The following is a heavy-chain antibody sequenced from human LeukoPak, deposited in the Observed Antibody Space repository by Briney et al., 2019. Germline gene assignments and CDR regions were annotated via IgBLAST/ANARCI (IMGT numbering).Heavy chain of an antibody. D-gene: IGHD3-10*01. Sequence: GGSLRLSCVASEFIFSDYWMSWVRQSPGKGLEWVANIKQGGREEKYVGSVKGRFAISRDAAKSTLYLQMDSLSGDDTAVYYCARDNGGWFDSWGRGTLVTVSS. CDR2: IKQGGREE. CDR3: ARDNGGWFDS. CDR1: EFIFSDYW. J-gene: IGHJ5*01. V-gene: IGHV3-7*03.